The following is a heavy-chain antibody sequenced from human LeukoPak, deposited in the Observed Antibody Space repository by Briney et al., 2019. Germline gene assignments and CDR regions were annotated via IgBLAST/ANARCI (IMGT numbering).Heavy chain of an antibody. CDR2: IYPGDSDT. Sequence: GESLKISCKGSGYSFTSYWIGWVRQMPGKGLEWMGIIYPGDSDTRYSPSFQGQVTISADKSISTAYLQWSSLKASDTAMYYCARTKYYDFWSGPQAWFDPWGQGTLVTVSS. V-gene: IGHV5-51*01. D-gene: IGHD3-3*01. J-gene: IGHJ5*02. CDR1: GYSFTSYW. CDR3: ARTKYYDFWSGPQAWFDP.